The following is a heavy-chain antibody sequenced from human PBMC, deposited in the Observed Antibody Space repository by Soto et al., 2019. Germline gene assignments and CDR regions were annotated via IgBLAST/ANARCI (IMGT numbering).Heavy chain of an antibody. Sequence: GASVKVSCKASGYTFTNYAMNWVRQAPGQRLEWMGWINAGNGNTRYSQKFQARVTITRDTSASTAYMELYSLTSEDTAVYFCAREVPWESWRPRAFDYWGPGTLVTVSS. CDR2: INAGNGNT. J-gene: IGHJ4*02. V-gene: IGHV1-3*01. D-gene: IGHD3-16*01. CDR1: GYTFTNYA. CDR3: AREVPWESWRPRAFDY.